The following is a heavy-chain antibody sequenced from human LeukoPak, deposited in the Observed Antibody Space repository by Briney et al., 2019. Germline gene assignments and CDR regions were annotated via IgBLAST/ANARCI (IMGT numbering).Heavy chain of an antibody. CDR2: ISGSGGST. V-gene: IGHV3-23*01. D-gene: IGHD3-22*01. Sequence: PGGSLRLSCAAPGFTFISNWMSWVRQAPAMGQECVSAISGSGGSTVYADSVKGRFNISRDNSKNMLYLQMNSLRAEDTAVYYCAKDLYDSTPTRDYWGQGTLVTVSS. CDR1: GFTFISNW. CDR3: AKDLYDSTPTRDY. J-gene: IGHJ4*02.